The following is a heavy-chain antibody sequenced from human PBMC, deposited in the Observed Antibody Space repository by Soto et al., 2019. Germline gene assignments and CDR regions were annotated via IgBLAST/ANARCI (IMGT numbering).Heavy chain of an antibody. J-gene: IGHJ4*02. CDR2: IYSTGST. CDR3: ARTKRGYSYGGQDY. D-gene: IGHD5-18*01. CDR1: GGSITNFY. V-gene: IGHV4-4*07. Sequence: PSETLSLTCTVSGGSITNFYWGWIRQAAGKGLEWIGRIYSTGSTNYNPSLKSRVSMSVDTSRNQFSLKLSSVTAADTAVYYCARTKRGYSYGGQDYWGQGTLVTVSS.